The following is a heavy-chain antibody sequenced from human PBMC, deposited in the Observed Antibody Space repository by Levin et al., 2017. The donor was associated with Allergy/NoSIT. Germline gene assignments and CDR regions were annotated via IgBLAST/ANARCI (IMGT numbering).Heavy chain of an antibody. J-gene: IGHJ4*02. CDR1: GGSFSGYY. CDR2: INHSGST. Sequence: SQTLSLTCAVYGGSFSGYYWSWIRQPPGKGLEWIGEINHSGSTNYNPSLKSRVTISVDTSKNQFSLKLSSVTAADTAVYYCARGVIYYDSSGYYDWGQGTLVTVSS. V-gene: IGHV4-34*01. CDR3: ARGVIYYDSSGYYD. D-gene: IGHD3-22*01.